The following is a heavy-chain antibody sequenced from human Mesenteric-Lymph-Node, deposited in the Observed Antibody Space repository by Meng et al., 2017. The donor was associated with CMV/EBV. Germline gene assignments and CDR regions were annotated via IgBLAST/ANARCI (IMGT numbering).Heavy chain of an antibody. CDR2: IHKSGHT. J-gene: IGHJ4*02. Sequence: LRLSCTVSGGSIGSNSFYWCWIRQPPGKGLEWIASIHKSGHTYYNPSLKSRVTISIDTSRNHFSLNLRFITAADTAVYYCAREVYGSGIYSPFAYWGQGTLVTVSS. D-gene: IGHD3-10*01. V-gene: IGHV4-39*07. CDR1: GGSIGSNSFY. CDR3: AREVYGSGIYSPFAY.